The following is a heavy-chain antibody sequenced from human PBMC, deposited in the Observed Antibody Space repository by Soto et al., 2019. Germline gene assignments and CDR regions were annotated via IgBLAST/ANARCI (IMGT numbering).Heavy chain of an antibody. CDR1: GGSISSSNW. J-gene: IGHJ4*02. Sequence: SETLSLTCAVSGGSISSSNWWSWVSQPPGKGLEWIGEIYHSGSTNYNPSLKSRVTISVDKSKNQFPLKLSSVTAADTAVYYCARWKLGDDDGDYLFDYWGQGTLITVS. V-gene: IGHV4-4*02. D-gene: IGHD4-17*01. CDR3: ARWKLGDDDGDYLFDY. CDR2: IYHSGST.